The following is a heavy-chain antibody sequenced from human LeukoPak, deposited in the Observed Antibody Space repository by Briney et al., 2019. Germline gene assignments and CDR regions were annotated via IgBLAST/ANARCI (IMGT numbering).Heavy chain of an antibody. CDR2: IRTKADGGTT. J-gene: IGHJ4*02. CDR1: GFTFSNAW. CDR3: DRDWFLSVDY. D-gene: IGHD3-9*01. V-gene: IGHV3-15*07. Sequence: GGSLRLSCAASGFTFSNAWMNWVRQAPGKGLEWVARIRTKADGGTTDYAAPVKGRFTISRDDSKNTLYLQMNSLKTEDTAVYYCDRDWFLSVDYWGQGTLVTVSS.